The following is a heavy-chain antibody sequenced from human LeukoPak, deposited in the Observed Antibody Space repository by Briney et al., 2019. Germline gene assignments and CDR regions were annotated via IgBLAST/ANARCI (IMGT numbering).Heavy chain of an antibody. J-gene: IGHJ6*02. V-gene: IGHV3-11*01. CDR3: ARDSLLWFGESMYYYYGMDV. CDR2: ISSSGSTI. Sequence: PGGSLRLSCAASGFTFSDYYMSWLRQAPGKGLEWVSYISSSGSTIYYADSVKGRFTISRDNAKNSLYLQMNSLRAEDTAVYYCARDSLLWFGESMYYYYGMDVWGQGTTVTVSS. CDR1: GFTFSDYY. D-gene: IGHD3-10*01.